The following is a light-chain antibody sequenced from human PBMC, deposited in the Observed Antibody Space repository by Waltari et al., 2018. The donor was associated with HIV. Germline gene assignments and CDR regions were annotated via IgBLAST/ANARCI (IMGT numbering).Light chain of an antibody. V-gene: IGKV1-39*01. J-gene: IGKJ1*01. Sequence: DIVMTQSPDFLAVSLGERATISCNCSQTVLDNSNNKNYLAWYQQKPGKAPKLLIYAASSLQSAVPSRFSGSGSGTDFTLIVSSLQPEDFATYYCQQTYITPWTFGQGTKVEIK. CDR2: AAS. CDR1: QTVLDNSNNKNY. CDR3: QQTYITPWT.